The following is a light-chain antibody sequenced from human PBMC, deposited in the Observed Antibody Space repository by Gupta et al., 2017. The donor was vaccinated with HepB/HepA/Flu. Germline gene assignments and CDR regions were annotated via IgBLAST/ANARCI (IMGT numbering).Light chain of an antibody. CDR1: QDIGNY. Sequence: DIQLTQSPSFLSASVRDRVTITCRASQDIGNYLAWYQQKPGEAPKLLIYAASTLKSGVPSRFSGSGSGTEFTLTISSRQPEDFAIYYCQQRNLCPWSFGQGTQVEIK. J-gene: IGKJ1*01. CDR3: QQRNLCPWS. V-gene: IGKV1-9*01. CDR2: AAS.